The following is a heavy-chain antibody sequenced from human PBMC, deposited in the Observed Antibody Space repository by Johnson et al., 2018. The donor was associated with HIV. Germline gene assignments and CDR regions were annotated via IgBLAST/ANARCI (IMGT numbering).Heavy chain of an antibody. V-gene: IGHV3-30-3*01. Sequence: QVQLVESGGGVVQPGRSLRLSCAASGLTFGSYPLHWVRQAPGKGLEWVAVISFDGSTIYYAHSVEGRFTISRDNSRDTLSLQMNSLRVEDTALYYCARDRLVWFRELWPHDAFDIWGQGTMVTVSS. CDR3: ARDRLVWFRELWPHDAFDI. J-gene: IGHJ3*02. CDR1: GLTFGSYP. D-gene: IGHD3-10*01. CDR2: ISFDGSTI.